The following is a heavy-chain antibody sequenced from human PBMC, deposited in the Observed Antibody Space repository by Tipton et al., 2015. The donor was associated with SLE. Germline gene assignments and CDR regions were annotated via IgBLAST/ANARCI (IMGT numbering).Heavy chain of an antibody. D-gene: IGHD2-8*01. Sequence: QLVQSGAEVKKPGASVKVSCKASGYTFTSYGISWVRQAPGQGLEWMGWISAYNGNTNYAQKLQGRVTMTTDTSTSTAYMELRSLRSDDTAVYYCAGVRTDIVLMVYARFFDYWGQGTLVTVSS. J-gene: IGHJ4*02. V-gene: IGHV1-18*01. CDR1: GYTFTSYG. CDR3: AGVRTDIVLMVYARFFDY. CDR2: ISAYNGNT.